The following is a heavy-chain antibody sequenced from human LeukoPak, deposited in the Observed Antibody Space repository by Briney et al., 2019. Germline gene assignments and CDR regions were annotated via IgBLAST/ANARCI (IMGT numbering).Heavy chain of an antibody. CDR2: ISSSGPI. Sequence: GGSLILSCAASALTFSDYYMSWIRQAPGKGLEWISYISSSGPIWYADSVKGRFTISRDNAKNSLYLHMSSLRAEDTAVYYCVLSTGHMYYFDYWGQGSLVTVSS. D-gene: IGHD6-19*01. CDR3: VLSTGHMYYFDY. J-gene: IGHJ4*02. V-gene: IGHV3-11*01. CDR1: ALTFSDYY.